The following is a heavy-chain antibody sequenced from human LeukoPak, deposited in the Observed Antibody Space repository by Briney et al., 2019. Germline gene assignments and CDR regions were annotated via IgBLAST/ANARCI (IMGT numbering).Heavy chain of an antibody. J-gene: IGHJ6*04. D-gene: IGHD3-10*01. V-gene: IGHV3-15*01. CDR2: IKSKTDGGTT. Sequence: PGGSLRLSCAASGFTFSNAWMSWVRQAPGKGLEWVGRIKSKTDGGTTDYAAPVKGRFTISRDDSKNTLYLQMNSLKTEDTAVYYCTTDLLYYGSRRDVWGKGTTVTISS. CDR3: TTDLLYYGSRRDV. CDR1: GFTFSNAW.